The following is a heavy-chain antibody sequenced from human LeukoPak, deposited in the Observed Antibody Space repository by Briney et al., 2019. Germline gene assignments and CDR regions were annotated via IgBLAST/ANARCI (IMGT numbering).Heavy chain of an antibody. J-gene: IGHJ3*02. D-gene: IGHD3-22*01. CDR2: ISSSGSTR. CDR3: ARVGYYDRSGYSYAFDI. V-gene: IGHV3-48*03. CDR1: GFTFSSYE. Sequence: GGSLRLSCAASGFTFSSYEMTWVRQAPGKGLEWVSYISSSGSTRYYPDSVKGRFTISRDNAKNSLHLQMNSLRAEDTAVYYCARVGYYDRSGYSYAFDIWGQGTMVTVSS.